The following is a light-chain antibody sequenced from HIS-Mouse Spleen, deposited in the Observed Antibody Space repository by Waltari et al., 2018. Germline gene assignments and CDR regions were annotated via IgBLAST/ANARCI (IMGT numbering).Light chain of an antibody. CDR1: QSVSSSY. CDR3: QQYGSSPPT. CDR2: GAS. V-gene: IGKV3-20*01. Sequence: DIVLTQSPGTLSLSPGERATLSCRASQSVSSSYLAWYQQKPGQAPRPLIQGASSRATGIPDRFSGSGSGTDFTLTISRLEPEDFAVYYCQQYGSSPPTFGQGTKVEIK. J-gene: IGKJ1*01.